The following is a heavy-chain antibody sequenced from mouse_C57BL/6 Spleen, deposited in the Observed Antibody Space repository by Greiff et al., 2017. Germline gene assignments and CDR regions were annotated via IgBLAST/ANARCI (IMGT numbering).Heavy chain of an antibody. CDR2: INPNNGGT. J-gene: IGHJ2*01. V-gene: IGHV1-18*01. CDR1: GYTFTDYN. Sequence: EVQLQQSGPELVKPGASVKIPCKASGYTFTDYNMDWVKQSHGKSLEWIGDINPNNGGTIYNQKFKGKATLTVDKSSSTAYMELRRLTSEDTAVYYCARETYYSNYDYYFDYWGQGTTLTVSS. D-gene: IGHD2-5*01. CDR3: ARETYYSNYDYYFDY.